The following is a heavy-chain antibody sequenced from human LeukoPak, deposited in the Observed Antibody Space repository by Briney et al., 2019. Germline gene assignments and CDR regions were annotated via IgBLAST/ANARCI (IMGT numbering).Heavy chain of an antibody. CDR3: AKGGVEHKASIFDY. D-gene: IGHD1/OR15-1a*01. J-gene: IGHJ4*02. Sequence: PGGSLRLSCAASGFTFSSYSMNWVRQAPGKGLEWVSSISSSSSYIYYADSVKGRFTISRDNAKNSLYLQMNSLRAEDTAVYYCAKGGVEHKASIFDYWGQGTLVTVSS. CDR1: GFTFSSYS. CDR2: ISSSSSYI. V-gene: IGHV3-21*01.